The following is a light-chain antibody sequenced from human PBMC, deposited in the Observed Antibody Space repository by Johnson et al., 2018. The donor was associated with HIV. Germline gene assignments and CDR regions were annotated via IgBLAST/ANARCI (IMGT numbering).Light chain of an antibody. CDR1: SSNIGNIY. V-gene: IGLV1-51*01. Sequence: QSVLTQPPSVSAAPGQKVTISCSGSSSNIGNIYVSWYQHLPGTAPKLLIYDNYKRPSGIPDRFSGSKSGTSATLGITGLQTGDEADYYCETWDSSLSGVFGTGTKVTVL. J-gene: IGLJ1*01. CDR2: DNY. CDR3: ETWDSSLSGV.